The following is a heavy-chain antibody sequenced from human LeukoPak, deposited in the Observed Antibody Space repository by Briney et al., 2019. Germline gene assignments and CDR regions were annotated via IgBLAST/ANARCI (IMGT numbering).Heavy chain of an antibody. CDR1: GFTFSRSW. V-gene: IGHV3-7*03. CDR3: ARAGSGTSRDY. CDR2: IKQDGSEK. J-gene: IGHJ4*02. D-gene: IGHD3-10*01. Sequence: PGGSLRLSCAASGFTFSRSWMSWVRQAPGKGLKWVASIKQDGSEKYYVDSVKGRFTISRDNAKNSLYLQMNSLRVEDTAVYYCARAGSGTSRDYWGQGTLVTVSS.